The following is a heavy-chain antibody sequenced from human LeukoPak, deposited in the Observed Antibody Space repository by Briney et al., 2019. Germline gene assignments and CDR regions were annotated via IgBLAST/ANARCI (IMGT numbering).Heavy chain of an antibody. J-gene: IGHJ3*02. CDR2: IIPIFGTA. Sequence: GASVKVSCKASGGTFSSYAISWVRQAPGQGLEWMGGIIPIFGTANYAQKFQGRVTITADESTSTAYMELSSLRSEDTAVYYCARDLPKGDIVVVPALIDAFDIWGQGTMVTVSS. D-gene: IGHD2-2*01. CDR3: ARDLPKGDIVVVPALIDAFDI. CDR1: GGTFSSYA. V-gene: IGHV1-69*13.